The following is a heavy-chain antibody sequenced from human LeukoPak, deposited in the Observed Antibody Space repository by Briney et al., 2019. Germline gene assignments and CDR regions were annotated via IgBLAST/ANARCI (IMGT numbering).Heavy chain of an antibody. V-gene: IGHV3-30*02. Sequence: GGSLRLSCAASGFTFSSYGMHWVRQAPGKGLEWVAFIRYDGSNKYYADSVKGRFTISRDNSKNTLYLQMNSLRAEDTAVYYCARNPYSSSYYYYYYMDVWGKGTTVTVSS. D-gene: IGHD6-6*01. J-gene: IGHJ6*03. CDR2: IRYDGSNK. CDR3: ARNPYSSSYYYYYYMDV. CDR1: GFTFSSYG.